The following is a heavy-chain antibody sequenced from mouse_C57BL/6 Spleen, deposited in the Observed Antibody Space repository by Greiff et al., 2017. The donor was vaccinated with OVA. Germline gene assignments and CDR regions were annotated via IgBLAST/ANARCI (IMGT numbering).Heavy chain of an antibody. D-gene: IGHD1-2*01. CDR2: IYPGDGDT. CDR1: GYAFRSYW. CDR3: ARWHYYNAMDY. J-gene: IGHJ4*01. V-gene: IGHV1-80*01. Sequence: VKLQQSGAELVKPGASVKISCKASGYAFRSYWMNWVKQRPGKGLEWIGQIYPGDGDTNYNGKFKGKATLTADKSSSTAYMQLSSLTSEDSAVYFCARWHYYNAMDYWGQGTSVTVSS.